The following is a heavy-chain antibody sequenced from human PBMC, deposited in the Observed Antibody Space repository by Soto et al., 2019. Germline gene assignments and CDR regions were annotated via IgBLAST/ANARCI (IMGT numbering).Heavy chain of an antibody. CDR3: ASSYGISWYGDY. Sequence: QVQLVQSGAEVKKPGTSVKVSCQAFGDTFNNYAVTWVRQAPGQGLEWMGGVIPTAGKPNYAQNFQGRITITADESTSTVYMELSSLRSDATAVYYCASSYGISWYGDYWGQGTLVTVAS. D-gene: IGHD6-13*01. V-gene: IGHV1-69*01. CDR2: VIPTAGKP. CDR1: GDTFNNYA. J-gene: IGHJ4*02.